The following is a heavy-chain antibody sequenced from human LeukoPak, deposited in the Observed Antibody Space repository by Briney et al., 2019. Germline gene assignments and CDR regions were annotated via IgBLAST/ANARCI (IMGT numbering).Heavy chain of an antibody. V-gene: IGHV4-30-2*01. J-gene: IGHJ4*02. Sequence: SETLSLTCAVSGGSISSGGYSWSWIRQPPGKGLEWIGYIYHSGSTYYNPSLKSRVTISVDRSENQFSLKLSSVTAADTAVYYCARGRPGTPFDYWGQGTLVTVSS. CDR1: GGSISSGGYS. CDR3: ARGRPGTPFDY. CDR2: IYHSGST. D-gene: IGHD6-6*01.